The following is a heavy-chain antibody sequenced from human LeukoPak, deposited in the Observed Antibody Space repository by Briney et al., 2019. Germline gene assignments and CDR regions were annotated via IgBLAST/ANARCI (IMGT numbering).Heavy chain of an antibody. CDR2: SYPSDSDT. CDR3: ARHLGIAVAGTVAPDY. CDR1: GYSFTSYW. Sequence: GESLKISCKGSGYSFTSYWIGWVRQMPGKGLEWMGISYPSDSDTRYSPSFQGQVTISADKSISTAYLQWSSLKASDTAMYYCARHLGIAVAGTVAPDYWGQGTLVTVSS. J-gene: IGHJ4*02. D-gene: IGHD6-19*01. V-gene: IGHV5-51*01.